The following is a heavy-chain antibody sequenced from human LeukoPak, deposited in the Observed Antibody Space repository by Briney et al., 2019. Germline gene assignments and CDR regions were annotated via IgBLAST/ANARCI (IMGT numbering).Heavy chain of an antibody. CDR2: TYKSGTT. V-gene: IGHV4-4*07. D-gene: IGHD2/OR15-2a*01. CDR3: ARSFLDYMDV. Sequence: SSETLSLTCTVSGESINPYYWNWIRQSAGKGLEWIGHTYKSGTTNFNPSLTSRVTMALDTSRNQFSLKLRSVTAADTAVYFCARSFLDYMDVWGKGTTVTVSS. CDR1: GESINPYY. J-gene: IGHJ6*03.